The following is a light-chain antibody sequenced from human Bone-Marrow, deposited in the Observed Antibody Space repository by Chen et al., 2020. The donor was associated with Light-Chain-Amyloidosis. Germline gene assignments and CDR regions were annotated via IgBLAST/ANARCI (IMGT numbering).Light chain of an antibody. CDR1: SRDVGSYNL. J-gene: IGLJ2*01. CDR2: DVT. CDR3: CSYAGSTTYIV. Sequence: QSALTQPASVSGSPGQSINISCTGTSRDVGSYNLVTCYQQHPGKAPKLMIFDVTKRPSGVSNRFSGSKSGNTASLTISGLQADDEADYYCCSYAGSTTYIVFGGGTKLTVL. V-gene: IGLV2-23*02.